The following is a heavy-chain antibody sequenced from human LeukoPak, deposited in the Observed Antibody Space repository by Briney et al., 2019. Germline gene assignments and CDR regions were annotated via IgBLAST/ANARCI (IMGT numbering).Heavy chain of an antibody. D-gene: IGHD3-22*01. V-gene: IGHV3-30*02. J-gene: IGHJ5*02. CDR3: AKDTGDYYDSSGYCYAGWFDR. CDR1: GFTFSSYG. Sequence: AGSLTLSCAASGFTFSSYGMYWVRQAPGKGLECVAFIRLDGSNKYYADSVKGRFTISRDNSKNTLYLQMNSLRAEDTAVYYCAKDTGDYYDSSGYCYAGWFDRWGQGTLVTVSS. CDR2: IRLDGSNK.